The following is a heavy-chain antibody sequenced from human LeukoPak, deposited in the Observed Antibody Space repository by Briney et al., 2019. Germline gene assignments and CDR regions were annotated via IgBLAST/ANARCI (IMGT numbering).Heavy chain of an antibody. CDR3: ARDRRLHQ. Sequence: GGSLRLSCAASGFTFSSYEMNWVRQAPGKGLEWVSYISSSGSTIYYADSVKGRFTISRDNAKNSLYLQMNSLRVEDTAIYHCARDRRLHQWGQGTLVTVSS. J-gene: IGHJ1*01. CDR2: ISSSGSTI. CDR1: GFTFSSYE. V-gene: IGHV3-48*03.